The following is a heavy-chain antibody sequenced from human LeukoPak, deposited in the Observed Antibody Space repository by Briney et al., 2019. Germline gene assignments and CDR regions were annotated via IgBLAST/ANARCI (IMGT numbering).Heavy chain of an antibody. CDR1: GFTFSDES. CDR2: ITSSRRYI. Sequence: GGSLRLSCAAYGFTFSDESMTWVRQAPGKGLEWVSSITSSRRYIYYADSVKGRFAISRDNAKKSLYLQMNSLRAEDTAVYYCARHRTAPDYWGQGTLVSVSS. V-gene: IGHV3-21*01. D-gene: IGHD3-16*02. CDR3: ARHRTAPDY. J-gene: IGHJ4*02.